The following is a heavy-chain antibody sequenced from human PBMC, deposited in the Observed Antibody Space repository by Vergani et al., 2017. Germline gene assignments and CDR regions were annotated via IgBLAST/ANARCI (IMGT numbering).Heavy chain of an antibody. D-gene: IGHD4-17*01. CDR1: GYTFTDHY. CDR2: VDPEDGET. J-gene: IGHJ6*02. V-gene: IGHV1-69-2*01. CDR3: ATPQTVTTGGMEV. Sequence: EVQLVQSGAEVKKTGATMQISCKVSGYTFTDHYMHWAKQAPGKGLEWMGLVDPEDGETIYAEKFKGRVTIAADTSTDTVHLELSSLRSVDTAVYYCATPQTVTTGGMEVWGQGTTVIVSS.